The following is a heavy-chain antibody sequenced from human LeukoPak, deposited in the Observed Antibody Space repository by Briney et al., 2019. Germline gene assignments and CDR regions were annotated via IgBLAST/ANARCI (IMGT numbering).Heavy chain of an antibody. D-gene: IGHD4-17*01. V-gene: IGHV5-51*01. J-gene: IGHJ4*02. CDR2: IYPADSDT. Sequence: GESLKISCKGSGYSFTTYWIGWVRQMPGKGLEWMGIIYPADSDTTYSPSFQGQVTISVDKSISTAYLQWSSLKASDTAMYYCARQEDHGDYVYWGQGTLVTVSS. CDR1: GYSFTTYW. CDR3: ARQEDHGDYVY.